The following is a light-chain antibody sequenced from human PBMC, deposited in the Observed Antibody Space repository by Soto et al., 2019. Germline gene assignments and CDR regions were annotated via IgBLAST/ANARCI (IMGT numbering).Light chain of an antibody. CDR2: EVS. J-gene: IGLJ3*02. CDR1: SSDVGSYNY. CDR3: CSYASSGTQL. V-gene: IGLV2-14*01. Sequence: QSALTQPASVSGSPGQSITISCTGSSSDVGSYNYVSWYQQHPGKAPKVIVYEVSNRPSGASNRFSGSKSGNTASLTISGLQAEDEADYYCCSYASSGTQLFGGGTKLTVL.